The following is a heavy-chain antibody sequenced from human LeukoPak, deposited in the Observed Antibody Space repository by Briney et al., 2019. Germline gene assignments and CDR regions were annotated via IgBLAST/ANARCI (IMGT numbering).Heavy chain of an antibody. Sequence: PGGSLRLSCETSGFTVSGNYMSWVRQAPGKGLKWVSLIYDTGTTFYADSVKGRFTISRDNSRNTLYLEMNSLRAEATAVYYCATFSFWSAFDVWGQGTLVTVSS. CDR3: ATFSFWSAFDV. CDR1: GFTVSGNY. D-gene: IGHD3-3*01. V-gene: IGHV3-53*01. J-gene: IGHJ3*01. CDR2: IYDTGTT.